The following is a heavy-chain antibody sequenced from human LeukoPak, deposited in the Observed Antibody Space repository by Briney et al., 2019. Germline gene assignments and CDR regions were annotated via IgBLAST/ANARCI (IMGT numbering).Heavy chain of an antibody. D-gene: IGHD5-18*01. J-gene: IGHJ2*01. CDR2: IRYDGSHK. CDR1: GFTFISYG. CDR3: AKDTASSWWYFDL. V-gene: IGHV3-30*02. Sequence: GGSLRLSCAASGFTFISYGMHWVRQAPGKGLEWVAFIRYDGSHKYYVGSVKGRFTISRDNSKNTLYLQMNSLRAEDTAVYYCAKDTASSWWYFDLWGRGTLVTVSS.